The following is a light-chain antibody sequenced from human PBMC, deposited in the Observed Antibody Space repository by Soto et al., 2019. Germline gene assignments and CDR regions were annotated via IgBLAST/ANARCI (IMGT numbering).Light chain of an antibody. CDR3: ASWDDRLNGPV. CDR1: SSNIGSHT. Sequence: QAVVTQPPSTSGTPGQRVAISCSGTSSNIGSHTVNWYQQLPGTAPKLLIYGDDQRPSGIPDRFSGSKSGTSASLAISGLRSEDGVDYYGASWDDRLNGPVFGGGTKLTV. CDR2: GDD. V-gene: IGLV1-44*01. J-gene: IGLJ3*02.